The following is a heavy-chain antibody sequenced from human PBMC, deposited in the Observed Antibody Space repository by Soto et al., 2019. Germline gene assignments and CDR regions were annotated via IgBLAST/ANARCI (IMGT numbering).Heavy chain of an antibody. Sequence: PGGSLRLSCTASGFTFSSYWMSWVRQAPGKGLGWVANIKEDGSGKYYVDSVKGRFSISRDNARNSLYLQMNSLRAEDTAVYYCVRVGRLGGYWGQGALVTVSS. J-gene: IGHJ4*02. V-gene: IGHV3-7*03. D-gene: IGHD3-16*01. CDR1: GFTFSSYW. CDR2: IKEDGSGK. CDR3: VRVGRLGGY.